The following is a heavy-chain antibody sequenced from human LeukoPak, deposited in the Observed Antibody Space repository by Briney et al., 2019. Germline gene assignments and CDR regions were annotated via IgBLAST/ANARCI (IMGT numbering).Heavy chain of an antibody. V-gene: IGHV3-7*01. J-gene: IGHJ6*03. CDR2: IKQDGSEK. D-gene: IGHD2-2*01. CDR3: AREGYQQPHYYYYYMDV. CDR1: GFTFSSYW. Sequence: GGSLRHSCAASGFTFSSYWMSWVRQAPGKGLEWVANIKQDGSEKYYVDSVKGRFTISRDNAKNSLYLQMNSLRAEDTAVYYCAREGYQQPHYYYYYMDVWGKGTTVTVSS.